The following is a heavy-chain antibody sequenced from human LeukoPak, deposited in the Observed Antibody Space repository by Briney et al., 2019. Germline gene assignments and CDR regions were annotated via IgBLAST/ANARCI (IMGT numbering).Heavy chain of an antibody. V-gene: IGHV6-1*01. CDR2: TYYRSTWYF. J-gene: IGHJ6*02. CDR1: GDSVSNSGAA. CDR3: ARDPPYSHSVLDV. D-gene: IGHD2-21*01. Sequence: SQTLSLTCAISGDSVSNSGAAWNWLRQSPSRGLEWLVRTYYRSTWYFDYAVFVESRLTVNPDTSKNQFSLQLSSVTPDDTAVYYCARDPPYSHSVLDVWGQGTTVTVSS.